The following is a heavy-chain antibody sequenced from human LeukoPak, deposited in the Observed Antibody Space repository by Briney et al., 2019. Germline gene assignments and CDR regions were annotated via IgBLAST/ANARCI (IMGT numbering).Heavy chain of an antibody. CDR3: ARGGQWLGVGPNWYFDL. J-gene: IGHJ2*01. Sequence: SETLSLTCAVYGGSFSGYYWSWIRQPPGKGLEWIGEINHSGSTNYNPSLKSRVTMSVDTSKNQFSLKLSSVTAADTAVYYCARGGQWLGVGPNWYFDLWGRGTPVTVSS. CDR1: GGSFSGYY. V-gene: IGHV4-34*01. D-gene: IGHD6-19*01. CDR2: INHSGST.